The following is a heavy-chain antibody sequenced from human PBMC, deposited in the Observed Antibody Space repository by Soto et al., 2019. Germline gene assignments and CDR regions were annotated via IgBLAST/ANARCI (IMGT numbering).Heavy chain of an antibody. CDR3: ARQSEYYYASGRAAPLYGMDV. Sequence: QLQLQESGPGLVKPSETLSLTCTVSGGSISSISSYWGWIRQPPGKGLEWIGNVYYSGSTYSNPSLHSRLPRSAATSNSQSPLKLSSVTAAATAVYFCARQSEYYYASGRAAPLYGMDVWGQGPTVTVSS. D-gene: IGHD3-10*01. J-gene: IGHJ6*02. CDR2: VYYSGST. CDR1: GGSISSISSY. V-gene: IGHV4-39*01.